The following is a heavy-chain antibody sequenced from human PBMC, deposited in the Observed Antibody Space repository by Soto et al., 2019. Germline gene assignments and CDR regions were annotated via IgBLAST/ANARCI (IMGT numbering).Heavy chain of an antibody. J-gene: IGHJ6*02. D-gene: IGHD6-13*01. CDR2: IYAGGNT. CDR1: GLTVSSNY. V-gene: IGHV3-53*01. Sequence: VGSLRLSCAASGLTVSSNYMNWVRQAPGKGLEWVSVIYAGGNTYYADSVKGRFTIARDKSTNTLYLQMDSLKAEDTAVYYCARDGWQQLGYYYYGMDVWGQGTTVTVSS. CDR3: ARDGWQQLGYYYYGMDV.